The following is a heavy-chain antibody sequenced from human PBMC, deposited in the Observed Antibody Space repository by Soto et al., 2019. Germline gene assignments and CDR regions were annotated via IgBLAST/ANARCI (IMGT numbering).Heavy chain of an antibody. CDR3: AKGWLDF. V-gene: IGHV3-23*01. CDR1: TFPLSSYV. Sequence: GGSLRLSCAASTFPLSSYVMNWVRQAPGKGLEWVSGIGGSGTNTYYADSVKGRFTISRDNSKNTMYLQMNSLRAEDTAIYFCAKGWLDFWGQGTLVTVSS. J-gene: IGHJ5*01. CDR2: IGGSGTNT.